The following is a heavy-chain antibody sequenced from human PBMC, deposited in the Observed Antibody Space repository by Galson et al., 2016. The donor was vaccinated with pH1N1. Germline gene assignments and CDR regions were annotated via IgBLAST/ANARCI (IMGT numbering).Heavy chain of an antibody. CDR2: IIPIFGAA. CDR3: ASPPPSSGHLNYYYYMDV. J-gene: IGHJ6*03. D-gene: IGHD3-3*01. Sequence: SVKVSCKATGDTLDRYAISWVRQAPGQGLEWMGGIIPIFGAATYSQKFQGRVTITVDKSTSTAYMELSSLRSEDTAVYYCASPPPSSGHLNYYYYMDVWGKGTTVTVPS. CDR1: GDTLDRYA. V-gene: IGHV1-69*06.